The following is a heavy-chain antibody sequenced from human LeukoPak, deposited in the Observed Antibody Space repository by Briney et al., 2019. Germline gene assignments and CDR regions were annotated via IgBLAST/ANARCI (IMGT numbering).Heavy chain of an antibody. CDR2: ISGSGTTI. CDR3: SRAGPDWRIDS. J-gene: IGHJ4*02. V-gene: IGHV3-48*03. Sequence: GGSLRLSCAASGFSFSSYEMNWVRQAPGKGLEWVSYISGSGTTIYYADSVKGRFTISRDNAENSLYLQMNSLRAEDTAVYYCSRAGPDWRIDSWGQGTLVTVSS. D-gene: IGHD3-9*01. CDR1: GFSFSSYE.